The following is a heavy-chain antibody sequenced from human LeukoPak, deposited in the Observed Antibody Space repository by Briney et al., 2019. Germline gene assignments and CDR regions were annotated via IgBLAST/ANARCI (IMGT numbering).Heavy chain of an antibody. CDR3: ARLLRVGYCSTTTCNWFDP. CDR1: DGSISSSNYY. J-gene: IGHJ5*02. CDR2: IFYTGNT. D-gene: IGHD2-2*03. V-gene: IGHV4-39*07. Sequence: SETLSLTRTVSDGSISSSNYYWAWIRQPPGKGLEWIANIFYTGNTYYNPSLKSRVTISIDTSKNQFSLKLSSVTAADTAVYYCARLLRVGYCSTTTCNWFDPWGQGTLVTDSS.